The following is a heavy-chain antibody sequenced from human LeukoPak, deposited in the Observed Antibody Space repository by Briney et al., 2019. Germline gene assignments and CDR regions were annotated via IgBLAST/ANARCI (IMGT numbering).Heavy chain of an antibody. V-gene: IGHV3-48*01. D-gene: IGHD5-12*01. CDR3: ARDHRYAFDN. J-gene: IGHJ4*01. CDR2: IGISSGNT. CDR1: GFTFIDYS. Sequence: PGGSLRLSCAASGFTFIDYSMNWVRQAPGKELEWISYIGISSGNTKYADSVKGRFTISRDKARNSLYLQMNSLRVEDTAVYYCARDHRYAFDNWGHGTLVTVPS.